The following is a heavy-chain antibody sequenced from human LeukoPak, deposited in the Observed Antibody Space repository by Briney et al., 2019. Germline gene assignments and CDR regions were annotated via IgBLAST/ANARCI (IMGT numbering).Heavy chain of an antibody. D-gene: IGHD5-18*01. CDR1: GGSLSSSSYF. CDR2: IYYSGSA. J-gene: IGHJ4*02. CDR3: ARARSGYSYILDY. Sequence: SETLSLTCTVSGGSLSSSSYFWGWIRQPPGKGLEWIGSIYYSGSASYNPSLKSRVTISVDTSKNQFSLKLSSVTAADTAVYYCARARSGYSYILDYWGQGALVTVSS. V-gene: IGHV4-39*07.